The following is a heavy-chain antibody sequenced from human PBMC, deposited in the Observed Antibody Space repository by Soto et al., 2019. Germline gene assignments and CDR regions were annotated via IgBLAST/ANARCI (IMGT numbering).Heavy chain of an antibody. CDR1: GYTLTSYD. Sequence: SVKVSCKASGYTLTSYDISWVRQAPGQGLEWMGRIIPILGIANYAQKFQGRVTITADKSTSTAYMELSSLRSEDTAVYYCARDIYSMDVWGKGTTVTVSS. V-gene: IGHV1-69*04. CDR2: IIPILGIA. D-gene: IGHD2-15*01. CDR3: ARDIYSMDV. J-gene: IGHJ6*04.